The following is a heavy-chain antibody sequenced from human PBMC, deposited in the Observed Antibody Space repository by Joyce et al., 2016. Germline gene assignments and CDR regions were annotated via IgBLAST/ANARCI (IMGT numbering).Heavy chain of an antibody. CDR1: QTRSNIYV. CDR3: AKARTVVVAYTLRDGFDV. D-gene: IGHD2-15*01. Sequence: EMQLEDSGGTLVHQGGSLRLSCKVAQTRSNIYVMAWVRQGPGKGLEGVSGIGASGSGRYYADSVKGRFAISRDKSKNMMYLQMSSLRTEDTAIYYCAKARTVVVAYTLRDGFDVWGQGTMVTVSS. CDR2: IGASGSGR. J-gene: IGHJ3*01. V-gene: IGHV3-23*04.